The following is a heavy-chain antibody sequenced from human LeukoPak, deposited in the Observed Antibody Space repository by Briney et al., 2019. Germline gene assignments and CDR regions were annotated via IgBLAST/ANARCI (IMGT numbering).Heavy chain of an antibody. CDR1: GFTFSSYS. CDR2: ISSSSSYI. V-gene: IGHV3-21*01. Sequence: GGSLRLSCAASGFTFSSYSMNWVRQAPGEGLEWVSSISSSSSYIYYADSVKGRFTISRDNAKNSLYLQMNSLRAEDTAVYYCARAPPAGDFDWLDYYYMDVWGKGTTVTVSS. J-gene: IGHJ6*03. D-gene: IGHD3-9*01. CDR3: ARAPPAGDFDWLDYYYMDV.